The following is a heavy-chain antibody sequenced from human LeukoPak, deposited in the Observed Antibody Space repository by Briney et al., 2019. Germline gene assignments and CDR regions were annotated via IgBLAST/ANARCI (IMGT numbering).Heavy chain of an antibody. CDR2: MKGSEE. Sequence: GGSLRLSCAASGFTFSSYWMSWVRQAPGKGLEWVAKMKGSEEYYVDSVQGRFTISRDNAKNSVYLQMNSLRVDDTAVYYCTRWALYCSEGSCYSWFDSWGQGTLVTVSS. J-gene: IGHJ5*01. CDR3: TRWALYCSEGSCYSWFDS. D-gene: IGHD2-15*01. V-gene: IGHV3-7*01. CDR1: GFTFSSYW.